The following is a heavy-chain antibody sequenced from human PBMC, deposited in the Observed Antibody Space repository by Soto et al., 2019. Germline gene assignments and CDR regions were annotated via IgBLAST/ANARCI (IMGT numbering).Heavy chain of an antibody. CDR3: ASILRPPFDY. Sequence: GGSLRLSCAASGFTFSSYSMNWVRQAPGKGLEWVSSISSSSSYIYYADSVKGRFTISRDNDKNSLYLQMNSLRAEDTAVYYCASILRPPFDYWGQGTLVTVSS. CDR2: ISSSSSYI. V-gene: IGHV3-21*01. D-gene: IGHD3-16*01. J-gene: IGHJ4*02. CDR1: GFTFSSYS.